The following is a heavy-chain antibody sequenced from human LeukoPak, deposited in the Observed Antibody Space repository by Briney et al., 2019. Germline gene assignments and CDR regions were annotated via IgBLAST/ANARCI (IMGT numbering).Heavy chain of an antibody. D-gene: IGHD3-10*01. V-gene: IGHV3-21*05. J-gene: IGHJ5*02. CDR3: AREGITMVRGVITRGWFDP. CDR1: GFTFSHYS. Sequence: PGGSLRLSCAASGFTFSHYSMNWVRQAPGKGLEWVSYISSSSSYTNYADSVKGRFTISRDNAKNSLYLQMNSLRAEDTAVYYCAREGITMVRGVITRGWFDPWGQGTLVTVSS. CDR2: ISSSSSYT.